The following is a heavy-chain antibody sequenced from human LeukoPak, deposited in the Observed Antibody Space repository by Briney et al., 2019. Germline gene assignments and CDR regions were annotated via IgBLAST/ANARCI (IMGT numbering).Heavy chain of an antibody. D-gene: IGHD4-17*01. CDR1: GDSISSDDYY. CDR2: IYYSGST. V-gene: IGHV4-30-4*08. J-gene: IGHJ4*02. CDR3: TSPVTTSGEIDY. Sequence: SETLSLTCTVSGDSISSDDYYWSWIRQPPGKGLEWIGYIYYSGSTYCNPSLKSRVTISLDKSKNQFSLKLSSVTAADTAVYYCTSPVTTSGEIDYWGQGTLVTVFS.